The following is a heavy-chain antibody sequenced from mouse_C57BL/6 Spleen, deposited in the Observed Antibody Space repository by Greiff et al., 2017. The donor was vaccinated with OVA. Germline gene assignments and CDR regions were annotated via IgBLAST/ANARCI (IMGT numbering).Heavy chain of an antibody. Sequence: QVQLQQSVAELVSPGASLTLSCQASVYPFTDYEMHWVQQTPVHGLEWIGAIDPETGGTAYNQKFKGKAILTADKSSSTAYMELRSLTSEDSAVYYCTSNLYGNYFAYWGQGTLVTVSA. CDR2: IDPETGGT. CDR3: TSNLYGNYFAY. J-gene: IGHJ3*01. V-gene: IGHV1-15*01. D-gene: IGHD2-1*01. CDR1: VYPFTDYE.